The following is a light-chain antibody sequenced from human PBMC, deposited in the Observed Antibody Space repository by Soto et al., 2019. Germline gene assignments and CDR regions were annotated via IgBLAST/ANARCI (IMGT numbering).Light chain of an antibody. Sequence: DIVMTQSPLSLPVTPGEPASISCRSSQSLLHSNGYNYLDWYLQKPGQSPQLLIYLGSNRASGVPDRFSGSGSGTDFTLKISRVEAEDVGVHYCMQALQTFRTFGQGTKVEIK. CDR1: QSLLHSNGYNY. CDR3: MQALQTFRT. J-gene: IGKJ1*01. CDR2: LGS. V-gene: IGKV2-28*01.